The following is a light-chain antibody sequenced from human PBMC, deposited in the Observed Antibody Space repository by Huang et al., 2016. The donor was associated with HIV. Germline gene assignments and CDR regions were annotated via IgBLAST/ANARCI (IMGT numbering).Light chain of an antibody. Sequence: EVVLTQSPATLSLSPGERATLSCRASQNITSYFAWYQHKTVQPPRLLIYGTSKRATVIPAGCSGSWSGTDITLTISSPEPEDFAVYYCHQRAGWPLFGGGTKVEIK. CDR2: GTS. CDR3: HQRAGWPL. J-gene: IGKJ4*02. V-gene: IGKV3-11*01. CDR1: QNITSY.